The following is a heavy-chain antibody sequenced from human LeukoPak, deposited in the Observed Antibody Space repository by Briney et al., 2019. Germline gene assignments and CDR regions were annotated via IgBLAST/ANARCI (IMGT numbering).Heavy chain of an antibody. V-gene: IGHV3-21*01. CDR3: VRAVPAAILGAFDI. D-gene: IGHD2-2*02. CDR2: ISSSSSYI. Sequence: GGSLRLSCAASGFTFSSYSMNWVRQAPGKGLEWVSSISSSSSYIYYADSVEGRFTISRDNAKNSLYLQMSSLRAEDTAIYYCVRAVPAAILGAFDIWGQGTMVTVSS. J-gene: IGHJ3*02. CDR1: GFTFSSYS.